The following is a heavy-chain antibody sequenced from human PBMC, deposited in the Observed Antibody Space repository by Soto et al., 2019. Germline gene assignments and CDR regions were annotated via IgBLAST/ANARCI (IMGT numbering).Heavy chain of an antibody. J-gene: IGHJ3*02. V-gene: IGHV3-23*01. D-gene: IGHD2-8*02. CDR2: ILVDGRT. CDR1: GFICSSYD. CDR3: AKATATGGGAFDI. Sequence: GARRLSCAASGFICSSYDMSWVRQAPGKGLEGVSTILVDGRTFYVDSVKGRFTIPRDSSQNTVYLQMNSLTAGDTALFYCAKATATGGGAFDICGEGTMVT.